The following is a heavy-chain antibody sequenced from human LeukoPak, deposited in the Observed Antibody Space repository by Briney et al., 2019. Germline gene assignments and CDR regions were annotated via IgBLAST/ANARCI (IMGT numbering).Heavy chain of an antibody. Sequence: ASVKVSCKASGYTFTSYGISWVRQAPGQGLEWMGWISARNTNSAQKLQGRVTMTTDTSTSTAYMELRSLRAEDTAVYYCAKAADGVPPGKPLNWFDPRGQGTLVTVSS. CDR2: ISARNT. CDR1: GYTFTSYG. V-gene: IGHV1-18*01. CDR3: AKAADGVPPGKPLNWFDP. J-gene: IGHJ5*02. D-gene: IGHD4-23*01.